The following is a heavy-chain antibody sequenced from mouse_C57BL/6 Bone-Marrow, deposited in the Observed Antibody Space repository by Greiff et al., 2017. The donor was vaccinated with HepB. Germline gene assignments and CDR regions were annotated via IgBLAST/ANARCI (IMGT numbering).Heavy chain of an antibody. V-gene: IGHV1-42*01. CDR1: GYSFTGYY. CDR2: INPSTGGT. CDR3: ARSGVYYSNY. D-gene: IGHD2-5*01. Sequence: VQLQQSGPELVKPGASVKISCKASGYSFTGYYMNWVKQSPEKSLEWIGEINPSTGGTTYNQKFKAKATLTVDKSSSTAYMQLKSLTSEDSAVYYCARSGVYYSNYCGQGATLSVSS. J-gene: IGHJ2*01.